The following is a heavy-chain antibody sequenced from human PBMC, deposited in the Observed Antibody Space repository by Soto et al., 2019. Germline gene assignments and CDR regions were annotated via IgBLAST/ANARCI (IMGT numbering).Heavy chain of an antibody. V-gene: IGHV3-21*01. J-gene: IGHJ4*02. CDR1: GFTFSNFN. CDR3: SRDPQWPLTY. Sequence: EVQLVESGGDLVKPGGSLRLSCAGAGFTFSNFNMNWVRQAPGRGLEWVSSISSGSSEIYYADSVKGRFTISRDNAKNSLYLQMNSLRIEDTAVYYCSRDPQWPLTYWGQGTLVAVSS. D-gene: IGHD6-19*01. CDR2: ISSGSSEI.